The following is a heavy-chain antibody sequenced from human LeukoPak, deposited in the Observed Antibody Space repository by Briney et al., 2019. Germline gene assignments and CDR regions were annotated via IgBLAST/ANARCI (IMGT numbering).Heavy chain of an antibody. Sequence: KTGGSLRLSCAASGFTFSDYYMSWIRQAPGKGLEWVSYISSSGSTIYYADSVKGRFTISRDNSKNTLYLQMNSLRAEDTAVYYCARGTYYDILTAEHPLAPWGQGTLVTVSS. J-gene: IGHJ5*02. CDR1: GFTFSDYY. V-gene: IGHV3-11*04. D-gene: IGHD3-9*01. CDR3: ARGTYYDILTAEHPLAP. CDR2: ISSSGSTI.